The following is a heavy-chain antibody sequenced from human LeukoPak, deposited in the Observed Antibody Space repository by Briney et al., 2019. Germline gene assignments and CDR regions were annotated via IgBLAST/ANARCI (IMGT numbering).Heavy chain of an antibody. CDR1: GFTFSSYA. V-gene: IGHV3-23*01. J-gene: IGHJ3*02. CDR3: AKDPTIFGVVPDAFDI. Sequence: GGSLRLSCAASGFTFSSYAMSWVRQAPGKGLEWVSGISGSGSSTNYADSVKGRFTISRDNSKNTLYLQMNSLRAEDTAVYYCAKDPTIFGVVPDAFDIWGQGTMVTVSS. CDR2: ISGSGSST. D-gene: IGHD3-3*01.